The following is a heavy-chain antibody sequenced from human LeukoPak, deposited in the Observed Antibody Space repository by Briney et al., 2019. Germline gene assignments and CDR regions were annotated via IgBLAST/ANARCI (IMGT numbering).Heavy chain of an antibody. CDR2: NSAYNGNT. CDR3: ARDRAYSNNDVYDRSYYYGMDV. Sequence: ASVKVSCKASGYTFTSYGISWVRPAPGQGLEWMGWNSAYNGNTNYAQKLQGRVTMTTDTSTSTAYMELRSLRSDDTAVYYCARDRAYSNNDVYDRSYYYGMDVWGQGTTVTLSS. D-gene: IGHD4-4*01. J-gene: IGHJ6*02. V-gene: IGHV1-18*01. CDR1: GYTFTSYG.